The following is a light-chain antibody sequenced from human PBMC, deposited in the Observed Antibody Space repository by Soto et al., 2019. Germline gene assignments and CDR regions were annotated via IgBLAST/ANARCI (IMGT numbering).Light chain of an antibody. CDR3: SSSTSSSTYV. CDR1: SSDVGGYNY. Sequence: QSVLTQPASVSGSPGQSNTISCTGTSSDVGGYNYVSWYQQHPGKAPKLMIYDVSNRPSGVSNRFSGSKSGNTASLTISGLQPEDEADYYCSSSTSSSTYVFGTGTKLTVL. CDR2: DVS. V-gene: IGLV2-14*01. J-gene: IGLJ1*01.